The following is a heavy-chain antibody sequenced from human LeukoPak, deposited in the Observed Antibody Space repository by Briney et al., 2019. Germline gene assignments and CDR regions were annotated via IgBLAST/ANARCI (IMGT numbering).Heavy chain of an antibody. CDR3: ARGSGTYYYDSSGYYLGY. CDR2: FNPSGGST. V-gene: IGHV1-46*01. Sequence: ASVKVSCKASGYTFTSYYMHWVRQAPGQGLEWLGIFNPSGGSTSYAQKFQGRVTMTRDTSTSTVYMELSSLRSEDTAVYYCARGSGTYYYDSSGYYLGYWGQGTLVTVSS. D-gene: IGHD3-22*01. J-gene: IGHJ4*02. CDR1: GYTFTSYY.